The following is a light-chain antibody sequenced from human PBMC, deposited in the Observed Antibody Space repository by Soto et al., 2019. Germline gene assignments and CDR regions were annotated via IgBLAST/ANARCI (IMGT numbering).Light chain of an antibody. V-gene: IGKV1-12*01. CDR2: AAS. J-gene: IGKJ4*01. CDR1: QDISNW. CDR3: QQTKSYPLA. Sequence: DIQMTQSPSSVSASVGDRVTITCRASQDISNWLAWYQQRPGKAPNLLIYAASSLQPGVPSRFSGGGFGTDFTLTISSLQPEDFATDYCQQTKSYPLAVGGGTKVEIK.